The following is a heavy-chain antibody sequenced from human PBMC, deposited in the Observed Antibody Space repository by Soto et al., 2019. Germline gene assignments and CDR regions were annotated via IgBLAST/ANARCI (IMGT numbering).Heavy chain of an antibody. Sequence: PGGSLRLSCAASGFTFSNAWMSWVRQAPGKGLEWVGRIKSNTDGGTTDYAAPVKGRFTISGDDSKNTLYLQMNSLKTEDTAVYYCTTDIVAARPYYYYGMDVWGQGPTVTVSS. CDR2: IKSNTDGGTT. D-gene: IGHD6-6*01. J-gene: IGHJ6*02. CDR1: GFTFSNAW. V-gene: IGHV3-15*01. CDR3: TTDIVAARPYYYYGMDV.